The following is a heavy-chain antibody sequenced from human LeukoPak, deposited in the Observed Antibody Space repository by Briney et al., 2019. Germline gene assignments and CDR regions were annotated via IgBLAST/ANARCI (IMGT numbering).Heavy chain of an antibody. CDR3: TTVVVVTAVHYYGMDV. D-gene: IGHD2-21*02. V-gene: IGHV3-15*01. Sequence: GGSLRLSCAASGFTLSNAWMSWVRQAAGKGLEWVGRIKSKTDGGTTDYAAPVKGRFTISRDDSKNTLYLQMYSLKTGDTAVYYCTTVVVVTAVHYYGMDVWGQGTTVTVSS. CDR2: IKSKTDGGTT. J-gene: IGHJ6*02. CDR1: GFTLSNAW.